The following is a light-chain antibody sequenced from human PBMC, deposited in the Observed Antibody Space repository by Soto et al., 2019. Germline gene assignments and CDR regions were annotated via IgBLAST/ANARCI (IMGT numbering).Light chain of an antibody. CDR2: GAS. Sequence: EIVLTQSPGTLSLSPGERVTLSCRASQSVTRSFLAWYQQKPGQAPRLLIYGASSRATGIPDRFSGSASGTDFTLSISRLGPEDFAVYYCHQYGSSPQAFGAGTKVDIK. J-gene: IGKJ3*01. CDR3: HQYGSSPQA. CDR1: QSVTRSF. V-gene: IGKV3-20*01.